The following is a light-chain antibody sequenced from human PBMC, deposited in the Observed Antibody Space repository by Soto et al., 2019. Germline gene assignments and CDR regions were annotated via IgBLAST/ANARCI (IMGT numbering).Light chain of an antibody. Sequence: QAVVTQPPSASGTPGQRVTISCSGSTSDIGSNYVYWYLQLPRTAPKLLMYKNDQRPSGVPDRFSGSKSGTSASLAISGLRSEDEADYYCAAWDASLNGPVFGGGTKLTVL. CDR1: TSDIGSNY. J-gene: IGLJ2*01. V-gene: IGLV1-47*01. CDR2: KND. CDR3: AAWDASLNGPV.